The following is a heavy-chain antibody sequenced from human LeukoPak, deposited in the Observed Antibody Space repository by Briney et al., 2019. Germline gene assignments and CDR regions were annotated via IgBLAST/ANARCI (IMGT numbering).Heavy chain of an antibody. Sequence: SETMSLARAVAGDSFSRYYWSWIRQPPGKLLEWVGYISYIGSTNYNPSLKSRVTISIDKSKNQFSLKLSSVTAAETAVYYCATDLVTVTKGVDIWGQGKMVSVSS. V-gene: IGHV4-59*01. CDR3: ATDLVTVTKGVDI. D-gene: IGHD4-17*01. CDR2: ISYIGST. J-gene: IGHJ3*02. CDR1: GDSFSRYY.